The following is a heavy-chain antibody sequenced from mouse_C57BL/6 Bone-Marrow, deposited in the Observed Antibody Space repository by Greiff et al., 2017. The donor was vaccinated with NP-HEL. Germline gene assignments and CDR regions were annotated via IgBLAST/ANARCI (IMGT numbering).Heavy chain of an antibody. CDR3: APYYSNSFAY. V-gene: IGHV1-64*01. CDR2: IHPNSGST. J-gene: IGHJ3*01. D-gene: IGHD2-5*01. Sequence: VQLQPPGAELVKPGASVKLSCKASGYTFTSYWLHWVKQRPGQGLEWIGMIHPNSGSTNYNEKFKSKATLTVDKSSSTAYMQLSSLTSEDSAVYYCAPYYSNSFAYWGQGTLVTVSA. CDR1: GYTFTSYW.